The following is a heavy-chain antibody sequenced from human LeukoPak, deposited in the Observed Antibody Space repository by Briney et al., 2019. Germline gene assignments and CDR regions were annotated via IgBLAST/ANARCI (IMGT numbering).Heavy chain of an antibody. CDR2: TSGSGGST. V-gene: IGHV3-23*01. CDR3: GVYSSSWHDY. CDR1: GFTFSSYA. J-gene: IGHJ4*02. D-gene: IGHD6-13*01. Sequence: GGSLRLSCAASGFTFSSYAMSWVRQAPGKGLEWASVTSGSGGSTNYADSVKGRFTISRDNSKNTPYLQMNSLRAEDTAVYYCGVYSSSWHDYWGQRTLVTVSS.